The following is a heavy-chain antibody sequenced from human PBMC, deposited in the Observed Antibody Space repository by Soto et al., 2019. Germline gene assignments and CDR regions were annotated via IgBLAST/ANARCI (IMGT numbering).Heavy chain of an antibody. CDR1: GFTFSSYA. V-gene: IGHV3-23*01. J-gene: IGHJ6*02. D-gene: IGHD3-22*01. CDR3: AKSDYYDTSGYSPQGMDV. CDR2: IGGSGGST. Sequence: LRRSCAASGFTFSSYAMSWVRQAPGEGLEWVSAIGGSGGSTYYADSVKGRFTISRDNSKNTLYLQMNSLRAEDTAVYYCAKSDYYDTSGYSPQGMDVWGQGTPVTVSS.